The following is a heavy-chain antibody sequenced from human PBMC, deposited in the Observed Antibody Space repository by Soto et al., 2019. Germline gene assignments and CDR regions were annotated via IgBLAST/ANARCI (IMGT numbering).Heavy chain of an antibody. J-gene: IGHJ6*02. Sequence: EMQLVESGGGLVQPGGSLRLSCVVSGFTFSTTWMHWVRQAPGKGLVWVSLIDADDSSATYADSVKGRFTISRDNSKNTLYLHMNRMRPEDTAAYYCACEYDCSVDVWGQGTPVTVSS. V-gene: IGHV3-74*03. CDR2: IDADDSSA. CDR1: GFTFSTTW. CDR3: ACEYDCSVDV. D-gene: IGHD3-10*01.